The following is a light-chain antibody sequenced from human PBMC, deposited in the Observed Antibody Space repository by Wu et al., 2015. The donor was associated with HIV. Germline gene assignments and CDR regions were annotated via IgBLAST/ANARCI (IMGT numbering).Light chain of an antibody. CDR1: QNIGSN. Sequence: IVLTQSPDTLSLSPGERAALSCRASQNIGSNLAWYQQKPGQAPSLLIYDAFYRATGIPARFSGSGSGTDFTLTISSLESEDFVVYYCQQGSMWPLTFGQGTRLEIK. CDR3: QQGSMWPLT. V-gene: IGKV3-11*01. CDR2: DAF. J-gene: IGKJ5*01.